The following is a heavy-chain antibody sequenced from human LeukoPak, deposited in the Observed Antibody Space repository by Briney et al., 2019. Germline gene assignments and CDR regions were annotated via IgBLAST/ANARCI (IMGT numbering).Heavy chain of an antibody. CDR1: GFTFSSYE. V-gene: IGHV3-48*03. D-gene: IGHD2-2*01. J-gene: IGHJ6*04. CDR3: ARDGDVVPAATFREASAGYYYGKDV. CDR2: ISSSGSTI. Sequence: GGSLRLSCAASGFTFSSYEMNWVRQAPGKGLEWVSYISSSGSTIYYADSVKGRFTISRDNAKNSLYLQMNSLRAEDTAVYYCARDGDVVPAATFREASAGYYYGKDVWGKGTTVTVSS.